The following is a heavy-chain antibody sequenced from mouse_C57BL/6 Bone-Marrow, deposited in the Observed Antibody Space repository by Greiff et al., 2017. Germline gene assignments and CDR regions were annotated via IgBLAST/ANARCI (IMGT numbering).Heavy chain of an antibody. Sequence: EVKLMDSGGGLVKPGGSLKLSCAASGFTFSSYAMSWVRQTPEKRLEWVATISDGGSYTYYPDNVKGRFTISRDNAKNNLYLQMSHLKSEDTAMYYCARDGWWYFDVWGTGTTVTVSS. CDR1: GFTFSSYA. J-gene: IGHJ1*03. CDR3: ARDGWWYFDV. D-gene: IGHD2-3*01. CDR2: ISDGGSYT. V-gene: IGHV5-4*01.